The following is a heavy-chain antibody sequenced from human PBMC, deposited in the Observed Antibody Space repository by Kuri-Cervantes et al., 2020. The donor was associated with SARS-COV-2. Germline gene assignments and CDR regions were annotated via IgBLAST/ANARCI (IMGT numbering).Heavy chain of an antibody. Sequence: GGSMRLSCKGSGYSFTSYWIGWVRQMPGKGLEWMGIIYPGDSDTRYSPSLQGQVTISADKSISTAYLQWSSLKASDTAMYYCAIRIGYCSSTSCAHTGYSSSWAYWYFDLWGRGTLVTVSS. V-gene: IGHV5-51*01. CDR3: AIRIGYCSSTSCAHTGYSSSWAYWYFDL. CDR1: GYSFTSYW. J-gene: IGHJ2*01. D-gene: IGHD2-2*01. CDR2: IYPGDSDT.